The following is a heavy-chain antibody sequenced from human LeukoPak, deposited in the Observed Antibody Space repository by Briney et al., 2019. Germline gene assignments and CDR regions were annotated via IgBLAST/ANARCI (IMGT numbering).Heavy chain of an antibody. CDR3: ARARRDGYIYFDY. Sequence: PGGSLRLSCAASGFTFDDYAMHWVRQAPGKGLEWVSGISWNSGSIGYADSVKGRFTISRDNAKNTLYLQMNSLRAEDTAVYYCARARRDGYIYFDYWGQGTLVTVSS. J-gene: IGHJ4*02. V-gene: IGHV3-9*01. CDR1: GFTFDDYA. D-gene: IGHD5-24*01. CDR2: ISWNSGSI.